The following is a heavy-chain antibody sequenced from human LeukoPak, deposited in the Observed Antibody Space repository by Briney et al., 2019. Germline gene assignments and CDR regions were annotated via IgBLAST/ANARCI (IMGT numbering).Heavy chain of an antibody. CDR3: ASGRQPHYLSTYYYYHMDV. J-gene: IGHJ6*03. Sequence: PTGGSLRLSCAASGFTISSNYMSWVRQAPGKGLEWVSVIYSGGSTYYADSVKGRFTISRDNSKNTLYLQTNSLRAEDTAVYYCASGRQPHYLSTYYYYHMDVWGKGTTVTVSS. CDR1: GFTISSNY. CDR2: IYSGGST. D-gene: IGHD2/OR15-2a*01. V-gene: IGHV3-53*01.